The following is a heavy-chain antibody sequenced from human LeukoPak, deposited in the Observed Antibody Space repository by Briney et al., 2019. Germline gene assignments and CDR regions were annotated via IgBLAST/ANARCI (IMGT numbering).Heavy chain of an antibody. CDR1: GFTFSTYA. D-gene: IGHD3-3*01. CDR2: ISTSGGGT. Sequence: GGSLRLSCAASGFTFSTYAMNWVRQAPGKGLEWVSSISTSGGGTYYADSVKGRFTISRDNAKNSLYLQMNSLRAEDTAVYYCARDPADFWSGYYLYPDAFDYWGQGTLVTVSS. CDR3: ARDPADFWSGYYLYPDAFDY. V-gene: IGHV3-23*01. J-gene: IGHJ4*02.